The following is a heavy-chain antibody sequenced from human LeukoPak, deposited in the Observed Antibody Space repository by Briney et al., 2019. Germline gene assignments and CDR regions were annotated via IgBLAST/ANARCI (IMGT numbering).Heavy chain of an antibody. CDR2: ISGSGGST. D-gene: IGHD1-26*01. CDR1: GFTFSSYA. CDR3: AKIEVDRYFDAFDI. V-gene: IGHV3-23*01. Sequence: AGGSLRLSCAASGFTFSSYAMNWVRQAPGKGLEWVSTISGSGGSTYYADSVKGRFTISRDNSKNTLYLQMNSLRAEDTAVYYCAKIEVDRYFDAFDIWGQGTMVTVSS. J-gene: IGHJ3*02.